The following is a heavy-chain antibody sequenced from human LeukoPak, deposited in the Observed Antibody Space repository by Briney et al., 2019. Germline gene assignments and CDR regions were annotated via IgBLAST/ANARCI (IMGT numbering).Heavy chain of an antibody. CDR2: IYYSGIT. CDR1: GGSISSYY. J-gene: IGHJ4*02. Sequence: PSETLSFTCTVSGGSISSYYWSWLRQPPGKGLEWIGFIYYSGITDYNPSLKSRVTISVDTSKNQFSLKLSSVTAADTAVYYCARVRALSYYDSSGDLYYFQYWGQGTLVTVSS. CDR3: ARVRALSYYDSSGDLYYFQY. D-gene: IGHD3-22*01. V-gene: IGHV4-59*01.